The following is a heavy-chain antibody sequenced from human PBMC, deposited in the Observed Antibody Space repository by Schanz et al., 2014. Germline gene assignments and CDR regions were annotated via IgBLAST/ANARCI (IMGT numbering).Heavy chain of an antibody. V-gene: IGHV3-11*05. J-gene: IGHJ5*01. Sequence: QVQLVESGGGLVKPGGSLRLSCAASGFTFSDYYMSWIRQAPGKGLEWVSYISGTTTYTNYADSVKGRFTISRDNAKNTLYLQMNSLRAEDTDVYDCARERIMAAAGLVDFWGHGTLLTVSS. D-gene: IGHD6-13*01. CDR3: ARERIMAAAGLVDF. CDR2: ISGTTTYT. CDR1: GFTFSDYY.